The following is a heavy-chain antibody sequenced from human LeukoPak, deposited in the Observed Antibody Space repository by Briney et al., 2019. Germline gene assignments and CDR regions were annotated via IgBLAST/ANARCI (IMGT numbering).Heavy chain of an antibody. J-gene: IGHJ5*02. V-gene: IGHV1-69*05. CDR3: ARDHPSCSRNGIAARPCWFDP. D-gene: IGHD6-6*01. Sequence: SVKVSCKASGGTFSSYAISWVRQAPGQGLEWMGGIIPIFGTANYAQKFQGRVTITTDESTSTAYMELSSLRSEDTAVYYCARDHPSCSRNGIAARPCWFDPWGQGTLVTVSS. CDR1: GGTFSSYA. CDR2: IIPIFGTA.